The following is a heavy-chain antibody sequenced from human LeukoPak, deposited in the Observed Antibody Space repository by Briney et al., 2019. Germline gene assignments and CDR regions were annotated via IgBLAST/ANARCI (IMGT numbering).Heavy chain of an antibody. Sequence: SETLSLTCTVSGYSISSGFYWGWIRQPPGKALEWIGSISHSGSTHYNSSLKSRVTISVDTSKNQLSLKLSSVTAADTAVYYCARGVGLTQGGAFDYWGQGTLVTVSS. CDR2: ISHSGST. D-gene: IGHD3-16*01. CDR1: GYSISSGFY. V-gene: IGHV4-38-2*02. CDR3: ARGVGLTQGGAFDY. J-gene: IGHJ4*02.